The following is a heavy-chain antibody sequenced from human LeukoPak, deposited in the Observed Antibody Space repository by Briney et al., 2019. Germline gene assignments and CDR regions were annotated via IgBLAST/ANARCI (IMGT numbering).Heavy chain of an antibody. CDR2: ISYDSAIK. Sequence: GGSLRLSCAASGFTFSSYGMHWVRQAPGKGLEWISYISYDSAIKYYAVSVRGRFTISRDNAKNSLSLQMHSLKAEDTAVYYCVRDNPRCCGVVPVNIDDFWGQGTLVTVSS. J-gene: IGHJ4*02. D-gene: IGHD2-15*01. CDR1: GFTFSSYG. V-gene: IGHV3-48*01. CDR3: VRDNPRCCGVVPVNIDDF.